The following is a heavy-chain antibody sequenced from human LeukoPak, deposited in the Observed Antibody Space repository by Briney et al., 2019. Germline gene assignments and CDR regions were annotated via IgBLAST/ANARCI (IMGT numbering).Heavy chain of an antibody. V-gene: IGHV3-23*01. J-gene: IGHJ4*02. CDR1: GFTFSSYA. Sequence: GGSLRLSCAASGFTFSSYAMSWVRQAPGKGLEWVSAISGSGGSTYYADSVKGRFTISRDNSKNTLYLQMNSLRAEDTAVYYCAKTSLPAMVRGVPFDYWGQGTLVTVSS. D-gene: IGHD3-10*01. CDR3: AKTSLPAMVRGVPFDY. CDR2: ISGSGGST.